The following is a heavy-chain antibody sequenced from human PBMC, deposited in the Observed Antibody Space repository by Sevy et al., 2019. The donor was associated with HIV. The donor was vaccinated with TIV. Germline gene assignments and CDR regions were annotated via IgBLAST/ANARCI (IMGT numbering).Heavy chain of an antibody. CDR3: ATPLAWAEAFDV. CDR1: GYTFTGYY. V-gene: IGHV1-2*02. J-gene: IGHJ3*01. Sequence: ASVQVSCKASGYTFTGYYMHWVRQAPGQGLEWMGWINPNSGGTNYAQKFQGRVTMTRDTSISTAYMELSRLRSDDTAVYYCATPLAWAEAFDVWGHGTMVTVSS. D-gene: IGHD1-26*01. CDR2: INPNSGGT.